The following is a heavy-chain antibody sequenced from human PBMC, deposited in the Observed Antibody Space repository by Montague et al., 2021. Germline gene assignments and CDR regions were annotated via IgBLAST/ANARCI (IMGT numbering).Heavy chain of an antibody. CDR2: ISGKSSYI. CDR1: DFTSSSYT. CDR3: ARENWGSGRAFDI. J-gene: IGHJ3*02. Sequence: SLRLSCAAFDFTSSSYTLNWVRQAPGKGLEWVSYISGKSSYIYYAASVKGRFTISRDNAKNSLFLQMNSLRAEDTAVYYCARENWGSGRAFDIWGQGTMVTVSS. D-gene: IGHD3-10*01. V-gene: IGHV3-21*01.